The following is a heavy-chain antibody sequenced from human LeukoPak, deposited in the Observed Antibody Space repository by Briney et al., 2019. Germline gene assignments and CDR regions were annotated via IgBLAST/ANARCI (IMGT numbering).Heavy chain of an antibody. D-gene: IGHD6-19*01. V-gene: IGHV2-5*02. CDR2: IYWDDDK. J-gene: IGHJ4*02. CDR1: GSSLSTSGVG. Sequence: SGPTLVNPTQTLTLTCTFSGSSLSTSGVGVGWICQPPGKALEWLALIYWDDDKRYSPSLKSRLTITKDTSKNQVVLTMTNMDPVDTATYYCAHYSGYDLYSSGWYVYWGQGTLVTVSS. CDR3: AHYSGYDLYSSGWYVY.